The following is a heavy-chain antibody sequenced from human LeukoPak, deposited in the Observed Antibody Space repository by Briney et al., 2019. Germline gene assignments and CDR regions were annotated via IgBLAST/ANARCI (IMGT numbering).Heavy chain of an antibody. CDR3: ARIYYYDSSGYYLPTAFDY. D-gene: IGHD3-22*01. Sequence: SETLSLTCTVSGGSIGNSYYWGWIRQPPGKGLEWIGSIYYSGSTYYNPSLKSRVTISVDTSKNQFSLKLSSVTAADTAVYYCARIYYYDSSGYYLPTAFDYWGQGTLVTVSS. CDR1: GGSIGNSYY. V-gene: IGHV4-39*01. CDR2: IYYSGST. J-gene: IGHJ4*02.